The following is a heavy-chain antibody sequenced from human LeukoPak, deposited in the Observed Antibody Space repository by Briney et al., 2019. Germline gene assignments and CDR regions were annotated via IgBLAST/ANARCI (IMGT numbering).Heavy chain of an antibody. CDR1: GGSISSYY. J-gene: IGHJ6*02. Sequence: SETLSLTCTVSGGSISSYYWSWIRQPPGKGLEWIGYIYYSGSTNYNPSFKSRVTISVDTSKNQFSLKLSSVTAADTAVYYCARLVVVPAAIGYYYYYGMDVWGQGATVTVSS. D-gene: IGHD2-2*02. V-gene: IGHV4-59*08. CDR3: ARLVVVPAAIGYYYYYGMDV. CDR2: IYYSGST.